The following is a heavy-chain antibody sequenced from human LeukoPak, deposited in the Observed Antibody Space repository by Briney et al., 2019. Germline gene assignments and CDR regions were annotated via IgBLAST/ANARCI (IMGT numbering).Heavy chain of an antibody. CDR2: IYYSGST. CDR1: GGSISSSSYY. D-gene: IGHD3-10*01. J-gene: IGHJ4*02. Sequence: PSESLSLTCTVSGGSISSSSYYWGWIRQPPGKGLEWIGSIYYSGSTYYNPSLKSRVTISVDTSKNQFSLKLSSVTAADTAVYYCASNDLWFGVKRFDYWGQGTLVTVSS. CDR3: ASNDLWFGVKRFDY. V-gene: IGHV4-39*01.